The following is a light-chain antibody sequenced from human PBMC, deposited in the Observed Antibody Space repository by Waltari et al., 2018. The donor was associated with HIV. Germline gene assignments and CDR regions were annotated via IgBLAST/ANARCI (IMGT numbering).Light chain of an antibody. CDR1: QDISSA. V-gene: IGKV1-13*02. J-gene: IGKJ4*01. CDR2: DAS. Sequence: IQMTQSPSSLSASVGDRVSITCRASQDISSALAWYRQKPGKAPKLLIYDASSLESGVPSRFSGSGSGTDFTLTIRSLQPEDFATYYCEHFNTDMLTFGGGTKVEIK. CDR3: EHFNTDMLT.